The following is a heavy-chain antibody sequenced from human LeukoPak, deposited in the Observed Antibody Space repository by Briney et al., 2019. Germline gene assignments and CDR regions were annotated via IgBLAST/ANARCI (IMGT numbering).Heavy chain of an antibody. J-gene: IGHJ4*02. CDR1: GFTFSTYA. D-gene: IGHD2-21*01. Sequence: PGGSLRLSCAASGFTFSTYAMSWVRQAPGKGLEWVSAVSGSGGRTYYAASVRGRFTISRDNSKNTLYLQMTSLRAEDTAVYYCAKDFRIGYSAHFDYWGQGALVTVSS. CDR3: AKDFRIGYSAHFDY. CDR2: VSGSGGRT. V-gene: IGHV3-23*01.